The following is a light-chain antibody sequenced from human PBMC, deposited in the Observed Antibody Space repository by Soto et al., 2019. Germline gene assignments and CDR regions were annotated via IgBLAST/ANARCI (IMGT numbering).Light chain of an antibody. J-gene: IGKJ1*01. V-gene: IGKV1-17*03. CDR1: QDITSY. CDR2: GAT. CDR3: LQHNRYPWT. Sequence: DIQMTQSPSAVSASVGDRVTITCRTSQDITSYLVWFQQKPGKVPERLIYGATNLQSGVPSRFGGSGSGTEFTLTISSLQPEDFATYYCLQHNRYPWTFGQGTKVEV.